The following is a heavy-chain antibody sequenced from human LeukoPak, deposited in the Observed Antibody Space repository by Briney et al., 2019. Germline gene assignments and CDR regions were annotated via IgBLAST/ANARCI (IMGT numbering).Heavy chain of an antibody. D-gene: IGHD3-22*01. Sequence: GGSLRLSCAASGFTFSSYAMNWVRQAPGKGLEWVSGISGRGDTTYYADSVKGRFTISRDNSKNTLYLQMDSLRAEDTALYYCAQARSLNYYDSSGYYYWGQGTLVTV. V-gene: IGHV3-23*01. CDR3: AQARSLNYYDSSGYYY. CDR2: ISGRGDTT. CDR1: GFTFSSYA. J-gene: IGHJ4*02.